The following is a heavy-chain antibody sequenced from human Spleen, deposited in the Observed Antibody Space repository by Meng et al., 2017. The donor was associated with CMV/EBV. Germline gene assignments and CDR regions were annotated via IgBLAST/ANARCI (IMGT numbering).Heavy chain of an antibody. J-gene: IGHJ4*02. V-gene: IGHV3-7*01. CDR2: IREDGSSK. CDR3: ARGVGLEY. Sequence: GGSLRLSCAASGFTFSTSWMSWVRQAPGKGLEWVANIREDGSSKYYADPVKGRFTISRDNAKNSLFLQMNSLRAEDTAVYYCARGVGLEYWGQGTLVTVSS. D-gene: IGHD2-15*01. CDR1: GFTFSTSW.